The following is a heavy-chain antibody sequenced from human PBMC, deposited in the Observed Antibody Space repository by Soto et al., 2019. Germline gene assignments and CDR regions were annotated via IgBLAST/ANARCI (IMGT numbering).Heavy chain of an antibody. CDR3: ARDNGFGESDV. CDR1: GGTFSTYA. V-gene: IGHV1-69*13. D-gene: IGHD3-10*01. Sequence: ASLKVSCKASGGTFSTYAINWVRQAPGQGLEWMGGIIPLFETANYAQKFQGRVTITADESTSTTYMELSSLRSEDTAVYYCARDNGFGESDVWGQGTTVNVSS. CDR2: IIPLFETA. J-gene: IGHJ6*02.